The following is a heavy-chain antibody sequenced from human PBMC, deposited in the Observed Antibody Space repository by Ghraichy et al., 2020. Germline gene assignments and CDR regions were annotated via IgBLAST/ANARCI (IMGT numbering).Heavy chain of an antibody. CDR3: ARDPAAGTWGAFDF. CDR1: GFSFSTYW. Sequence: GGSLRLSCAASGFSFSTYWMTWVRQAPGKGLEWVANINQDGRQKQYVDSVKGRFTISRDNAKNSLLLQMNSLRAEDTAIYYCARDPAAGTWGAFDFWGRGTTVTVSS. J-gene: IGHJ3*01. CDR2: INQDGRQK. V-gene: IGHV3-7*01. D-gene: IGHD6-19*01.